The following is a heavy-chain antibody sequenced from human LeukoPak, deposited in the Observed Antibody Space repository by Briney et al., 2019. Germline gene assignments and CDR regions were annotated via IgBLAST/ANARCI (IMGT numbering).Heavy chain of an antibody. D-gene: IGHD1-26*01. Sequence: GGSLRLSCAVSGFTFSTYWMHWVRQAPGKGLVWVSRINSDGSSTSYADSVKGRFTISRDNAKNTLYLQMNSLRSEDTAVYYCARGPVGATPYFDYWGQGTLVIVSS. CDR3: ARGPVGATPYFDY. J-gene: IGHJ4*02. CDR1: GFTFSTYW. V-gene: IGHV3-74*01. CDR2: INSDGSST.